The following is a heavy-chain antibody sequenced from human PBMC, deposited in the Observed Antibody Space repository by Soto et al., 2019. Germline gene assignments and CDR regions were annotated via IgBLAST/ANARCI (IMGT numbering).Heavy chain of an antibody. CDR2: IYYSGST. CDR1: GGSISSSSYY. Sequence: EALSLTGTGSGGSISSSSYYWGWIRQPPGKGLEWIGSIYYSGSTYYNPSLKSRVTISVDTSKNQFSLKLSSVTAADTAVYYCASHVTGTEGWPFDYWGHGTLVTVSS. J-gene: IGHJ4*01. CDR3: ASHVTGTEGWPFDY. V-gene: IGHV4-39*01. D-gene: IGHD1-7*01.